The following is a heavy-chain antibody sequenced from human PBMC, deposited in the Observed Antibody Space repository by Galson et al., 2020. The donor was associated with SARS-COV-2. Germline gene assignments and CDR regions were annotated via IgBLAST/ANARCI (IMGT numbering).Heavy chain of an antibody. CDR2: IYPGDSDT. CDR3: ARLSTTIEPPLGLHQGPIGLPPGTLLQEHL. D-gene: IGHD2-2*01. J-gene: IGHJ6*01. V-gene: IGHV5-51*01. Sequence: KIGESLKISCKGSGYSFTSYWIGWVRQMPGKGLEWMGIIYPGDSDTRYSPSFQAQVTISADKSISTAYLQWSSLKASDTAMYYCARLSTTIEPPLGLHQGPIGLPPGTLLQEHLWG. CDR1: GYSFTSYW.